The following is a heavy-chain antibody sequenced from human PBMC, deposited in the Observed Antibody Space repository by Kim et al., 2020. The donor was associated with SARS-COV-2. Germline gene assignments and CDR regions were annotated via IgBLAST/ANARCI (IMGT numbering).Heavy chain of an antibody. J-gene: IGHJ5*02. Sequence: SETLSLTCTVSGGSISSGGYYWSWIRQHPGKGLEWIGYIYYSGSTYYNPSLKSRVTISVDTSKNQFSLKLSSVTAADTAVYYCAREIVVVPAAIYWFDPWGQGTLVTVSS. CDR3: AREIVVVPAAIYWFDP. CDR2: IYYSGST. D-gene: IGHD2-2*01. CDR1: GGSISSGGYY. V-gene: IGHV4-31*03.